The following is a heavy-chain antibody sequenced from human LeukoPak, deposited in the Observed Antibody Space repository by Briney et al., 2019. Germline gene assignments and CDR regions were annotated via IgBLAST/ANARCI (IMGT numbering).Heavy chain of an antibody. D-gene: IGHD4-17*01. CDR2: ISSSGTTT. CDR1: GFTFSRYS. CDR3: VFSTVTDLDY. J-gene: IGHJ4*02. V-gene: IGHV3-48*02. Sequence: GGSLRLSCAASGFTFSRYSINWVRQAPKGLEWVSYISSSGTTTFHADSVKGRFTISRDNAKNSVYLQSNSLRDEDTAVYYCVFSTVTDLDYWGQGTLVTVSS.